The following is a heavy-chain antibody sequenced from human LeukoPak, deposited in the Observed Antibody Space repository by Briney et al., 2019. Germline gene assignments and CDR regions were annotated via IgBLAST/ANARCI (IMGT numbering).Heavy chain of an antibody. CDR2: TYYRSKWYN. J-gene: IGHJ4*02. CDR3: ARLGGILSFDS. V-gene: IGHV6-1*01. Sequence: SQTLSLTCAISGDSVSSNSATWNWIRQFPSRGLEWLGRTYYRSKWYNDYAISEKSRISINPDTSKNQFSLQLNSVTPEDTAVYYCARLGGILSFDSWGQGTLVTVSS. CDR1: GDSVSSNSAT. D-gene: IGHD3-16*01.